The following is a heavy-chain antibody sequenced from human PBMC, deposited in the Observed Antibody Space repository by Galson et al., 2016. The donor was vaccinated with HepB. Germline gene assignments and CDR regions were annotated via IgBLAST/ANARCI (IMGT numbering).Heavy chain of an antibody. J-gene: IGHJ4*02. CDR1: GGSIGSYY. CDR3: ARGVNLAAGGTVYYLDY. CDR2: ISDSGST. Sequence: SETLSLTCTVSGGSIGSYYWSWIRQPPGKALEWIGYISDSGSTNHNPSLKRRVTVSVDRSKNQFSLKLSSVTAADTAVYYCARGVNLAAGGTVYYLDYWGQGTLVTVSS. D-gene: IGHD6-13*01. V-gene: IGHV4-59*01.